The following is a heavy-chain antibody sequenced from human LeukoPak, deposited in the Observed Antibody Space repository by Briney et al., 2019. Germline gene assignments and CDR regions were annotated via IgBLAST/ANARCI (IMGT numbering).Heavy chain of an antibody. CDR1: GYTFTGYY. CDR3: ARDSQQGSEPMDV. J-gene: IGHJ6*03. V-gene: IGHV1-2*02. Sequence: EASVKVSCKASGYTFTGYYMHWVRQAPGQGLEWMGWINPNSGGTNYAQKFQGRVTITRDTSISTAYIELSRLRSDDTAVYYCARDSQQGSEPMDVWGKGTTVTVSS. CDR2: INPNSGGT. D-gene: IGHD3-10*01.